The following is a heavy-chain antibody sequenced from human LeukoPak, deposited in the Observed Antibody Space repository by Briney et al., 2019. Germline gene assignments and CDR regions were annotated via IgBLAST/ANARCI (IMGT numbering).Heavy chain of an antibody. D-gene: IGHD1-26*01. J-gene: IGHJ4*02. CDR2: ISGSGGST. CDR3: TTDGVGVEGATYDN. V-gene: IGHV3-23*01. CDR1: GFTFSSYG. Sequence: GGSLRLSCAASGFTFSSYGMSWVRQAPGKGLEWVSAISGSGGSTYYADSVKGRFTISRDNSKNTLYLQMNSLKTEDTAVYYCTTDGVGVEGATYDNWGQGTLVSVSS.